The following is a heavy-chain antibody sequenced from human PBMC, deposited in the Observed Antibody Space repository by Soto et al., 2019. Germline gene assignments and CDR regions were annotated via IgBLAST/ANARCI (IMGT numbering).Heavy chain of an antibody. D-gene: IGHD5-12*01. V-gene: IGHV4-30-2*01. CDR1: GGSISSGGYS. Sequence: QLHLQESGSGLVKPSQTLSLTCAVSGGSISSGGYSWNWIRQPPGKGLEWIGYKYHSGNTYYNPSLKSRVTISVDRSKNQFSLRLTSVTAADTALYYCACYSGYPDYYFDDWGQGTLVTGSS. CDR2: KYHSGNT. CDR3: ACYSGYPDYYFDD. J-gene: IGHJ4*02.